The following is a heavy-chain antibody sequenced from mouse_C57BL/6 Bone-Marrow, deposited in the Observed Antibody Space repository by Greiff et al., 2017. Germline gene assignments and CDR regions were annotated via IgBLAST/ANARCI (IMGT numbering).Heavy chain of an antibody. J-gene: IGHJ3*01. CDR1: GFTFSSYG. CDR2: ISSGGSYT. D-gene: IGHD2-1*01. V-gene: IGHV5-6*01. CDR3: ARPGNSAWFAY. Sequence: VQLQQSGGDLVKPGGSLKLSCAASGFTFSSYGMSWVRQTPDKRLEWVATISSGGSYTYYPDSVKGRFTISRDNAKNTLYLQMSSLKSEDTAMYYCARPGNSAWFAYWGQGTLVTVSA.